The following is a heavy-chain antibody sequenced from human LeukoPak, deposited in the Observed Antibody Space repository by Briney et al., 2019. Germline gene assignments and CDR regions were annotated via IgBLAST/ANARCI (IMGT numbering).Heavy chain of an antibody. D-gene: IGHD3-22*01. J-gene: IGHJ4*02. V-gene: IGHV3-23*01. CDR3: AKTALGYYYDSSGTSLDY. CDR2: ISGSGGST. Sequence: GGSLRLSCAASGFTFSSYAMSWVRQAPGKGVEWVSAISGSGGSTYYADSVKGRFTISRDNSKNTLYLQMNSLRAEDTAVYYCAKTALGYYYDSSGTSLDYWGQGTLVTVSS. CDR1: GFTFSSYA.